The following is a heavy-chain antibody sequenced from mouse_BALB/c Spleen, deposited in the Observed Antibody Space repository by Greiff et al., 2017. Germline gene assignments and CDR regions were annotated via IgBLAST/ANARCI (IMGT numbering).Heavy chain of an antibody. CDR3: ARKNGNYPAWFAY. CDR2: INPYNDNT. Sequence: VQLQQSGPELVKPGASVKMSCKASGYTFTSYVMHWVKQKPGQGLEWIGYINPYNDNTKYNEKFKGKATLTSDKSSSTAYMELSSLTSEDSAVYYCARKNGNYPAWFAYWGQGTLVTVSA. V-gene: IGHV1-14*01. J-gene: IGHJ3*01. CDR1: GYTFTSYV. D-gene: IGHD2-1*01.